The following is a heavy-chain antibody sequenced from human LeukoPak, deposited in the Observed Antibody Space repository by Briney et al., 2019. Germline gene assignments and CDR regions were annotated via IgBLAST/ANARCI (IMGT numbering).Heavy chain of an antibody. CDR3: ARDIRIAAAGSLWGYGMDV. CDR2: IYYSGST. D-gene: IGHD6-13*01. Sequence: SETLSLTCTVSGGSISSYDWSWIRQPPGKGLGWIGYIYYSGSTNYNPSLKSRVTISVDTSKNQSSLKLSSVTAADTAVYYCARDIRIAAAGSLWGYGMDVWGQGTTVTVSS. CDR1: GGSISSYD. J-gene: IGHJ6*02. V-gene: IGHV4-59*01.